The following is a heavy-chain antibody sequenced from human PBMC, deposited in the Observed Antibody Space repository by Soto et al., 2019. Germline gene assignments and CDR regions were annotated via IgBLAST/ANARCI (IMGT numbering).Heavy chain of an antibody. CDR3: AKDIGEGLFEELLYFWDI. Sequence: EVQLVESGGGLVQPGRSLRLSCAASGFTFDDYAMHWVRQAPGKGLEWVSGISWNSGSIGYADSVKGRFTISRDNAKNSLYLQMNSLRAEDTALYYCAKDIGEGLFEELLYFWDIWGQGTMVTVSS. J-gene: IGHJ3*02. D-gene: IGHD3-10*02. CDR2: ISWNSGSI. CDR1: GFTFDDYA. V-gene: IGHV3-9*01.